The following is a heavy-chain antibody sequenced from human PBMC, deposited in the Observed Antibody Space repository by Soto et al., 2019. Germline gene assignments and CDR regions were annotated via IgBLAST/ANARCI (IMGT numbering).Heavy chain of an antibody. CDR3: ARDYYGSGSYYTHYYYYYGMDV. CDR2: IYYSGST. V-gene: IGHV4-59*01. Sequence: SETLSLTCTVSGGSISSYYWSWIRQPPGKGLEWIGYIYYSGSTNYNPSLKSRVTISVDTSKNQFSLKLSSVTAADTAVYYCARDYYGSGSYYTHYYYYYGMDVWGQGTTVTSP. D-gene: IGHD3-10*01. J-gene: IGHJ6*02. CDR1: GGSISSYY.